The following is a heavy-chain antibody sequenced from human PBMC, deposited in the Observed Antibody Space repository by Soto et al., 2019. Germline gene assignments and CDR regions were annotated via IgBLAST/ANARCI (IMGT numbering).Heavy chain of an antibody. D-gene: IGHD6-13*01. V-gene: IGHV3-30*14. J-gene: IGHJ4*02. CDR3: GRKHSSSWYY. CDR2: ISYDGSNK. CDR1: GFTFSSYA. Sequence: QVLLVESGGGVVQPGRSLRLSCAASGFTFSSYAMHWVRQAPGKGLEWVAVISYDGSNKYYADSVKGRFTISRDNSKNPLYLEMNRRRDEDTAVYYWGRKHSSSWYYWGPGTLVTVSS.